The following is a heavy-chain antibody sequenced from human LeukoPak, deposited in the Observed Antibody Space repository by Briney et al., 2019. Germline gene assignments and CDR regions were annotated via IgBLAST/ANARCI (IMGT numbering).Heavy chain of an antibody. V-gene: IGHV4-38-2*02. CDR3: ERDVSWDESFQR. CDR1: GFFISKGFY. D-gene: IGHD1-26*01. J-gene: IGHJ1*01. Sequence: PSETLSLTCTVAGFFISKGFYWGWVRQPPGKGLEFIATIYYDGTSHYNPSLESRATISVDTSRNQFSLRLTSVTAADTAVYYCERDVSWDESFQRWGQGTLVTVSS. CDR2: IYYDGTS.